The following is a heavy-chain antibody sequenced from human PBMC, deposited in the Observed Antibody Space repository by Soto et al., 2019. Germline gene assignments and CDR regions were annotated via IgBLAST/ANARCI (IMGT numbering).Heavy chain of an antibody. Sequence: QVQLQESGPGLVKPSETLSLTCTVSGGSISSYYWSWIRQPAGKGLEWIGRIYTSGSTNYNPSLKSRVTMSVDTSKNQCSLKLSSVTAADTAVYYCARLPPPYCGGDCYSHWGQGTLVTVSS. J-gene: IGHJ4*02. CDR1: GGSISSYY. CDR2: IYTSGST. V-gene: IGHV4-4*07. CDR3: ARLPPPYCGGDCYSH. D-gene: IGHD2-21*02.